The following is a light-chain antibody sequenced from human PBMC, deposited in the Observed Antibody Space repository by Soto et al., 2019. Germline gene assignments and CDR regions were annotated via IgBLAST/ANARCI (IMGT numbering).Light chain of an antibody. CDR2: DAS. V-gene: IGKV3-11*01. CDR3: QQRSDWPST. CDR1: QTVSSY. J-gene: IGKJ4*01. Sequence: EIVLTQSPATLSLSPGDRATLFCRASQTVSSYLAWYQQKPGQAPRLLIYDASSRATGIPARFSGSGSGTDFTLTITSLEPEDFAVYYCQQRSDWPSTFGGGTKVEIK.